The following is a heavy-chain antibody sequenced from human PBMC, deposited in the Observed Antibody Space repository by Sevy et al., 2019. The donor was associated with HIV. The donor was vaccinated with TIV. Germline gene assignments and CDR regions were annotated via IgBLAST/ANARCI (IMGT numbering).Heavy chain of an antibody. Sequence: SETLSLTCSVSGDSITTYYWSWIRQHPGKGLEWIAYMFYPGSNSYNPSVKSRVTISADTSANQFSLKLNSVTAADTAMYYCLRHGALPEVPSTLYAFDIWGQGTMVTVSS. V-gene: IGHV4-59*08. CDR3: LRHGALPEVPSTLYAFDI. D-gene: IGHD2-2*01. CDR2: MFYPGSN. CDR1: GDSITTYY. J-gene: IGHJ3*02.